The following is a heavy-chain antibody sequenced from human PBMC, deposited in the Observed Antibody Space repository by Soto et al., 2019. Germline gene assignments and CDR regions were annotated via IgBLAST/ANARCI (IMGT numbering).Heavy chain of an antibody. CDR1: GGTFSSSA. J-gene: IGHJ6*02. V-gene: IGHV1-69*12. D-gene: IGHD3-10*01. CDR2: IIPIFGTP. CDR3: ARGNYYGSSSYYYVMDV. Sequence: QVQLVQSGAEVKKPGSSVKVSCKASGGTFSSSAISWVRQAPGLGLEWMGGIIPIFGTPNYAQKFQGRVTIIAEESTTTAYMELTSLRSEDTAVYYCARGNYYGSSSYYYVMDVWGQGTTVTVSS.